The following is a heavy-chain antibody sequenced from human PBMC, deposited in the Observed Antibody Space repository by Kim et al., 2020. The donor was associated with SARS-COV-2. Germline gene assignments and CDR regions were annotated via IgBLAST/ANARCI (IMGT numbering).Heavy chain of an antibody. V-gene: IGHV5-10-1*01. CDR3: ARHSSLGGRSSDDAFDI. J-gene: IGHJ3*02. CDR1: GYSFTSYW. Sequence: GESLKISCKGSGYSFTSYWISWVRQMPGKGLEWMGRIDPSDSYTNYSPSFQGHVTISADKSISTAYLQWSSLKASDTAMYYCARHSSLGGRSSDDAFDIWGQGTMVTVSS. D-gene: IGHD6-19*01. CDR2: IDPSDSYT.